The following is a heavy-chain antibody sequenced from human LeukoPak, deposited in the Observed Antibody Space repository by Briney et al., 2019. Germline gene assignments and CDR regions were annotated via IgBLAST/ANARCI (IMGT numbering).Heavy chain of an antibody. Sequence: SGGSLRLSCAASGFTFSSYGMSWVRQAPGKGLEWVSAIGGRDGSTYYADSVKGRFTISRDNSKNTLYVQMNSLRVDDTAIYYCARVYQSTSGRAIDYWGQGTLVTVSS. J-gene: IGHJ4*02. D-gene: IGHD2-2*01. V-gene: IGHV3-23*01. CDR1: GFTFSSYG. CDR3: ARVYQSTSGRAIDY. CDR2: IGGRDGST.